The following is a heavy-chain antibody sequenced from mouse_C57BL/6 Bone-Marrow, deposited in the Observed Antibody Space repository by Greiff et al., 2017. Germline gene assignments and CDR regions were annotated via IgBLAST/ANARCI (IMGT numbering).Heavy chain of an antibody. D-gene: IGHD2-9*01. CDR1: GYTFTSYW. Sequence: QVQLQQPGAELVKPGASVKLSCKASGYTFTSYWMHWVKQRPGQGLEWIGMIHPNSGSTNYNEKFKSKATLTVDKSSSTAYMQLSSLTSEDSAVYDCAREGALLWLRWYFDVWGTGTTVTV. CDR3: AREGALLWLRWYFDV. J-gene: IGHJ1*03. V-gene: IGHV1-64*01. CDR2: IHPNSGST.